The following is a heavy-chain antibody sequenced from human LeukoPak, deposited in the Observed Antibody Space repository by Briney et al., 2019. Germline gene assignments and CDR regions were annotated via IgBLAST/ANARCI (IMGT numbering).Heavy chain of an antibody. Sequence: PGGSLRLSCAASGFTFSSYAMTWVRQAPGKGLEWVSAVSRNGDSTYYADSVKGRFTISRDNSKNTLFLQMNSLRAEDTAVYYCAKDASKRGSGGALDIWGQGTMVTVSS. CDR2: VSRNGDST. D-gene: IGHD2-15*01. CDR1: GFTFSSYA. CDR3: AKDASKRGSGGALDI. J-gene: IGHJ3*02. V-gene: IGHV3-23*01.